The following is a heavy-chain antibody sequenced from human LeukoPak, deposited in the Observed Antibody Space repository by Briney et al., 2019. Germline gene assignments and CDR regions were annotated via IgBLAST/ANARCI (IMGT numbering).Heavy chain of an antibody. V-gene: IGHV3-23*01. J-gene: IGHJ5*02. Sequence: AGGSLRLSCAASGFTFSSYSMNWVRQAPGKGLEWVSAISGSGGSTYYADSVKGRFTISRDNSKNTLYLQMNSLRAEDTAVYYCAKVNYYGDYKYYAGWFDPWGQGTLVTVSS. CDR1: GFTFSSYS. CDR2: ISGSGGST. D-gene: IGHD4-17*01. CDR3: AKVNYYGDYKYYAGWFDP.